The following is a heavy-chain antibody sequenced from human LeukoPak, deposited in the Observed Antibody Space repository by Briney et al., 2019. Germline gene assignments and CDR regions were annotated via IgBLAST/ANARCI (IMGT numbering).Heavy chain of an antibody. V-gene: IGHV1-2*02. Sequence: ASVKVSCKASGYTFTGYYMHWVRQAPGQGLEWMGWINPNSGGTNYAQKFRGRVTMTRDMSISTAYMELSRLRSDDTAVYYFARDGYCSGGSCLYYYYYYMDVWGKGTTVTVSS. J-gene: IGHJ6*03. D-gene: IGHD2-15*01. CDR3: ARDGYCSGGSCLYYYYYYMDV. CDR2: INPNSGGT. CDR1: GYTFTGYY.